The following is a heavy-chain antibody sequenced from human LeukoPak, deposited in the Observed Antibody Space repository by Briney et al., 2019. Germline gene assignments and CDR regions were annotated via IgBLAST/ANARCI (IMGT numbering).Heavy chain of an antibody. D-gene: IGHD2-15*01. V-gene: IGHV4-38-2*02. J-gene: IGHJ4*02. CDR3: ARDSQSVVAADY. Sequence: SETLSLTCAVSGYSISSGYYWGWIRQPPGKGLEWIGSIYHSGSTYYNPSLKSRVTISVDTSKNQFSLKVSSVTAADTAVYYCARDSQSVVAADYWGQGALVTVSS. CDR1: GYSISSGYY. CDR2: IYHSGST.